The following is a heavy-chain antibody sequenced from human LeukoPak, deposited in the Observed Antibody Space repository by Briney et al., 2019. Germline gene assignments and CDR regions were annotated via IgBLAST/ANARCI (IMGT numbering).Heavy chain of an antibody. V-gene: IGHV1-46*01. CDR3: ARGSHSVLGHLSSHYFDS. Sequence: ASVTVSCKPSGSTFISYYMHWVRQAPGQGLEWMGIINPSGGRTNYAQKFQGRVSMTTDTSTSTVYMELSSLRSEDTAVYYCARGSHSVLGHLSSHYFDSWGQGTLVTVSS. CDR1: GSTFISYY. CDR2: INPSGGRT. J-gene: IGHJ4*02. D-gene: IGHD3-16*02.